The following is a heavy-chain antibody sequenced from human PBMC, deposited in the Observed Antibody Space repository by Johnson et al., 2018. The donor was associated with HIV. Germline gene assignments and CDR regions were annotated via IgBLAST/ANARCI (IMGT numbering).Heavy chain of an antibody. CDR2: SKNKPNSYTP. CDR1: GFTFSDHY. J-gene: IGHJ3*02. Sequence: VQLVESGGGLVQPGGSLRLSCAASGFTFSDHYMDWVRQAPGKGLEWVGRSKNKPNSYTPEYAASVKGRFTISRDDSKNSLYLQMNSLKIEDTAVYYCARDGYSGGFDIWGQGTMVTVSP. V-gene: IGHV3-72*01. D-gene: IGHD2-21*01. CDR3: ARDGYSGGFDI.